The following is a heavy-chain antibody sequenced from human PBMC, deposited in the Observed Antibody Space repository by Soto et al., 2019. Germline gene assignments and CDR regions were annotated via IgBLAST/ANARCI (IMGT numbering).Heavy chain of an antibody. CDR2: INPNSGGT. J-gene: IGHJ3*02. Sequence: QVQLVQSGAEVKKPGASVKVSCKASGYTFTGYYMHWVRQAPGQGREWMGWINPNSGGTNYAQKFQGWVTMTRDTSISTAYMELSRLRSDDTAVYYCARDRDYGDYATDAFDIWGQGTMVTVSS. D-gene: IGHD4-17*01. CDR1: GYTFTGYY. V-gene: IGHV1-2*04. CDR3: ARDRDYGDYATDAFDI.